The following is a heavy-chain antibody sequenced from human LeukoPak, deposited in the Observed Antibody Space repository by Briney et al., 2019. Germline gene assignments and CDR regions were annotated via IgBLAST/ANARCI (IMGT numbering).Heavy chain of an antibody. V-gene: IGHV3-23*01. D-gene: IGHD1-20*01. J-gene: IGHJ4*02. CDR3: AVCRNWPTFDY. CDR2: ISGSGGNT. Sequence: GGSLRLSCAASGFTFSSYAMSWVRQAPGKGLEWVSAISGSGGNTYYGDSVKGRFNLSRDNSKNTLYLQMNSLRAEDTAVYYCAVCRNWPTFDYWGQGTLVTVSS. CDR1: GFTFSSYA.